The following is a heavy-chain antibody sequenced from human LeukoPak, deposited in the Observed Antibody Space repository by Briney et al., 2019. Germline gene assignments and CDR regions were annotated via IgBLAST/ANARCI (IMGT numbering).Heavy chain of an antibody. Sequence: GASVKVSCKASGYTFTSYDINWVRQATGQGLEWMGWMNPNSGNTGYAQKFQGRVTMTRNTSISTAYMELSSLRSEDTAVYYCARIAARLDPNYYYYMDVWGKGTTVTVSS. J-gene: IGHJ6*03. CDR2: MNPNSGNT. CDR1: GYTFTSYD. D-gene: IGHD6-6*01. V-gene: IGHV1-8*01. CDR3: ARIAARLDPNYYYYMDV.